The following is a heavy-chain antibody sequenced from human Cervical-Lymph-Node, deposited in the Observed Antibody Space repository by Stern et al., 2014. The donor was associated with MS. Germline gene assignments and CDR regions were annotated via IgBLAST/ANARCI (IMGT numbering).Heavy chain of an antibody. J-gene: IGHJ6*02. CDR3: ARVNEGTAVEDYYYGLDV. CDR1: GGTFSTYA. D-gene: IGHD6-19*01. CDR2: IIAVFGIV. V-gene: IGHV1-69*01. Sequence: VQLVESGAEVRKPGSSVKVSCKASGGTFSTYAINWVRQAPGQGLEWMGGIIAVFGIVNSAQDFQGRVTITADAATSTAYMELSNLRSDDTAVDYCARVNEGTAVEDYYYGLDVWGQGTTVTVSS.